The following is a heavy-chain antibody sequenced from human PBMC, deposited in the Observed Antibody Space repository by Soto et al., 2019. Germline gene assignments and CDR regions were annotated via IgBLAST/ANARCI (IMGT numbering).Heavy chain of an antibody. CDR2: IYYSGST. CDR3: AGERRVGSEYWGTWY. J-gene: IGHJ4*02. Sequence: QLQLQEAGPGLVKPSETLSLTCPVSGGSIRSSSYYWGWIRQPPGKGLEWIGSIYYSGSTYYNPSLKSRVIIAVDTSKNQYTLKRSSGTDATAVVYCCAGERRVGSEYWGTWYWGQGTMVTVSS. V-gene: IGHV4-39*02. CDR1: GGSIRSSSYY. D-gene: IGHD3-10*01.